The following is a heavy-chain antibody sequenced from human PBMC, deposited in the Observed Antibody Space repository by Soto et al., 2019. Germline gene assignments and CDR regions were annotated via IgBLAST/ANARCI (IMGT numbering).Heavy chain of an antibody. V-gene: IGHV4-30-2*01. CDR2: IYHSGST. D-gene: IGHD6-6*01. Sequence: QLQLQESGSGLVKPSQTLSLTCAVSGGSISSGGFAWSWIRQPPGKGLESIGYIYHSGSTYYNPSLKSRVTISVDRSKNQFSLKLSSVTAADTAVYYCAGGIAARPLGYWGQGTLVTVSS. CDR1: GGSISSGGFA. CDR3: AGGIAARPLGY. J-gene: IGHJ4*02.